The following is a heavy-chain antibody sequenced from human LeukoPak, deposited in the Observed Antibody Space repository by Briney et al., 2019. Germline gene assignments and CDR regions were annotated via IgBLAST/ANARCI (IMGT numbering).Heavy chain of an antibody. CDR3: ARAAFLGY. D-gene: IGHD2-21*01. Sequence: GGSLRLSCATSGFTFSSSWMSWVRQAPGKGLECVANIKEDGREKYYVDSVKGRFTISRDNSKNTLYLQMNSLRAEDTAVYYCARAAFLGYWGQGTLVTVSS. J-gene: IGHJ4*02. CDR1: GFTFSSSW. CDR2: IKEDGREK. V-gene: IGHV3-7*01.